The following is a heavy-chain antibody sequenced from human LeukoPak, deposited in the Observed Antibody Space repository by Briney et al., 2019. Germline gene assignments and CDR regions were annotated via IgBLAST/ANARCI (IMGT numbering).Heavy chain of an antibody. D-gene: IGHD3-22*01. V-gene: IGHV1-46*01. CDR2: INPSGGST. J-gene: IGHJ4*02. CDR1: GYTFTSYY. Sequence: ASVKVSCKASGYTFTSYYMHWVRQAPGQGLEWMGIINPSGGSTSYAQKFQGRVTMTRDMSTNTVYMELSSLRSEDTAVYYCARGAYYYDSSGYYLYYWGQGTLVTVSS. CDR3: ARGAYYYDSSGYYLYY.